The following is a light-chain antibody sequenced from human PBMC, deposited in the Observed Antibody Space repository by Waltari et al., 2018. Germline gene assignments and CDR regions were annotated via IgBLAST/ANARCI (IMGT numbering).Light chain of an antibody. V-gene: IGKV4-1*01. J-gene: IGKJ1*01. Sequence: VLNSSNNKNYLAWYQQKPGQPPKLLIYWASTRESGVPDRFSGSGSGTDFTLTISSLQAEDVAVYYCQQYYSTPWTFGQGTKVEIK. CDR1: VLNSSNNKNY. CDR3: QQYYSTPWT. CDR2: WAS.